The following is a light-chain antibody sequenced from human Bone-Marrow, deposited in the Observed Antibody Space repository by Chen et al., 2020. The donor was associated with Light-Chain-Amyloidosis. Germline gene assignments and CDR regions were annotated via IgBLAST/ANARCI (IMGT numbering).Light chain of an antibody. V-gene: IGLV3-21*02. CDR2: DDS. J-gene: IGLJ3*02. Sequence: SYVLTHPSSVSVAPGQTATIASGGNNIGSTSVHWYQQTTGQAPLLVVYDDSDRPPGIPERLSGSNSGNTATLTISRVEAGDEADYYCQVWDRSSDRPVFGGGTKLTVL. CDR1: NIGSTS. CDR3: QVWDRSSDRPV.